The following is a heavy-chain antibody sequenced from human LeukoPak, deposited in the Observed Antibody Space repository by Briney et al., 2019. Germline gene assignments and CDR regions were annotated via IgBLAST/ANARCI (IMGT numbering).Heavy chain of an antibody. D-gene: IGHD3-10*01. CDR3: ARVVHYYGSGSYFDY. CDR2: IYHSGST. CDR1: GASVSSGPYY. Sequence: PSETLSRTCTVSGASVSSGPYYSSWIRQPPGKGLEWIGYIYHSGSTYYNPSLESRLTISVDRSKNQFSLKLSSVTASDTAVYYCARVVHYYGSGSYFDYWGQGTLVTVSS. V-gene: IGHV4-30-2*01. J-gene: IGHJ4*02.